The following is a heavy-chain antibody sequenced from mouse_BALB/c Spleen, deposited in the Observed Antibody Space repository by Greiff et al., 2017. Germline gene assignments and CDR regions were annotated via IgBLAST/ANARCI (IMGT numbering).Heavy chain of an antibody. D-gene: IGHD2-2*01. J-gene: IGHJ2*01. CDR1: GFTFSDYY. CDR3: ARDGRLRRGYFDY. CDR2: ISDGGSYT. V-gene: IGHV5-4*02. Sequence: EVKLVESGGGLVKPGGSLKLSCAASGFTFSDYYMYWVRQTPEKRLEWVATISDGGSYTYYPDSVKGRFTISRDNAKNNLYLQMSSLKSEDTAMYYCARDGRLRRGYFDYWGQGTTLTVSS.